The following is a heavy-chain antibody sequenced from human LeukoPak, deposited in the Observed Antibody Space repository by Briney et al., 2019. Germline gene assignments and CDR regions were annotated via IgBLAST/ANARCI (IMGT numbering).Heavy chain of an antibody. J-gene: IGHJ4*02. CDR1: GFTFSTYW. CDR3: ARDFDWGSGH. Sequence: GGSLRRSCAASGFTFSTYWMHWVRQAPGKGLVWVSRISGDGSDTRYADSVKGRFIISRDNAKNTLYLQLNGLRAEDTAVYYCARDFDWGSGHWGQGALVTVSS. CDR2: ISGDGSDT. V-gene: IGHV3-74*01. D-gene: IGHD7-27*01.